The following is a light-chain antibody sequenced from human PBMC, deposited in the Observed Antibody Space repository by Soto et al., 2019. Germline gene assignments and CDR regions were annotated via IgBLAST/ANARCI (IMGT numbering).Light chain of an antibody. V-gene: IGLV2-14*03. J-gene: IGLJ1*01. CDR3: SSYTASAPFYI. CDR1: RTDVDGYDY. Sequence: QSVLTQPASVSGSPGQSITISCTGARTDVDGYDYVTWYQQHPGQAPKLMIYDVNKRPSGVSHRFSGSKSGDTASLTISGLQAEDYADDYCSSYTASAPFYIFGTGTKLTVL. CDR2: DVN.